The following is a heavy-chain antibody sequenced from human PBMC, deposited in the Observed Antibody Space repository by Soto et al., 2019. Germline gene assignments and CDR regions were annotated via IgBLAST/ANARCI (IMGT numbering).Heavy chain of an antibody. V-gene: IGHV1-18*01. J-gene: IGHJ4*02. D-gene: IGHD1-26*01. Sequence: QVQLVQSAPELTKPGASVKVSCRVSGYISGHYGISWVRLRPGQGLEWMGWISAHRGHTNYAPTFRGRVTMTTDPSTATVSMALTNLLSADTAVYFGARDGDQWDQRFCDNWGQGTLVTVSS. CDR1: GYISGHYG. CDR2: ISAHRGHT. CDR3: ARDGDQWDQRFCDN.